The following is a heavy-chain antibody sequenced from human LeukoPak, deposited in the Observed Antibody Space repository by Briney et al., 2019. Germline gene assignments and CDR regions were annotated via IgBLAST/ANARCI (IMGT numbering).Heavy chain of an antibody. CDR2: INPSGGST. Sequence: ASVKVSWKASGYMFTSYNIYWVRQAPGQGLEWMGIINPSGGSTNYAQKFQGRVTMTRDTSTSTVYMELSSLRSEDTAVYYCARFAVHRRITVAGQFGLDYWGQGTLVSLSS. J-gene: IGHJ4*02. CDR3: ARFAVHRRITVAGQFGLDY. V-gene: IGHV1-46*01. D-gene: IGHD6-19*01. CDR1: GYMFTSYN.